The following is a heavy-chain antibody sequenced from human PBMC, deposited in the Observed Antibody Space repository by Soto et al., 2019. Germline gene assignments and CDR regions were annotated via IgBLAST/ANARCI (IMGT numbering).Heavy chain of an antibody. CDR3: AREGLEYSSSSRVAFYYYGMDV. Sequence: GWSLRLSCAASGFTFSSYSMNWVRQAPGKGLEWVSSISSSSSYIYYADSVKGRFTISRDNAKNSLYLQMNSLRAEDTAVYYCAREGLEYSSSSRVAFYYYGMDVWGQGTTVTVSS. CDR2: ISSSSSYI. CDR1: GFTFSSYS. J-gene: IGHJ6*02. D-gene: IGHD6-6*01. V-gene: IGHV3-21*01.